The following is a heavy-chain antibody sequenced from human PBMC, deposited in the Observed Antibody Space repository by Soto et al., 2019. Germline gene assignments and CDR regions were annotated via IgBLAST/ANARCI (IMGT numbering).Heavy chain of an antibody. J-gene: IGHJ4*02. D-gene: IGHD2-8*01. Sequence: QVQLVQSGAEVKKPGASVKISCKASGYTFTSYYMHWVRQAPGQGLEWMGIINPSGGSTDYAQKYQSRVAMTRNASTSTVYMELNSLRSEDTAVYYCARPPYPGCINAVCYPLDYWGQGTLVTVSS. CDR1: GYTFTSYY. CDR3: ARPPYPGCINAVCYPLDY. V-gene: IGHV1-46*01. CDR2: INPSGGST.